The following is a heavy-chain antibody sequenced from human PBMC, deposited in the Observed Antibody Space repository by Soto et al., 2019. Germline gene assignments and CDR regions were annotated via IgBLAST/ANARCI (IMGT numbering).Heavy chain of an antibody. J-gene: IGHJ6*02. CDR2: IYYSGST. V-gene: IGHV4-59*01. CDR1: GGSISSYY. CDR3: ARDRGEREGYSGFWEWANYYYYYGMDV. Sequence: PSETLSLTCTVSGGSISSYYWSWIRQPPGKGLEWIGYIYYSGSTNYNPSLKSRVTISVDTSKNQFSLKLSSVTAADTAVYYCARDRGEREGYSGFWEWANYYYYYGMDVWGQGTTVTVSS. D-gene: IGHD3-10*01.